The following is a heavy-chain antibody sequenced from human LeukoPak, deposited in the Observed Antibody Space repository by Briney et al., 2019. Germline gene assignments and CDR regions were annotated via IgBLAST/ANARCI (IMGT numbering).Heavy chain of an antibody. V-gene: IGHV4-59*13. CDR3: ARFTKYDGGGSYLDI. CDR1: GGSISSYY. CDR2: IYSSGST. Sequence: SETLSLTCTVSGGSISSYYWSWIRQPPGKELEWIGHIYSSGSTTDNPSLKSRVTISVDTSKNQFSLRMNSVTAADTAVYYCARFTKYDGGGSYLDIWGQGTMVTVSS. J-gene: IGHJ3*02. D-gene: IGHD3-22*01.